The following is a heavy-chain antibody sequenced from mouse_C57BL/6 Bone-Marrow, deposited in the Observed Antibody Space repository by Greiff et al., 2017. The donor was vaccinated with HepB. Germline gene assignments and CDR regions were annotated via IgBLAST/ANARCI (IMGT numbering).Heavy chain of an antibody. CDR2: IYPRSGNT. CDR3: ARSPAGVYWYFDV. Sequence: VQLVESGAELARPGASVKLSCKASGYTFTSYGISWVKQRTGQGLEWIGEIYPRSGNTYYNEKFKGKATLTADKSSSTAYMELRSLTSEDSAVYFCARSPAGVYWYFDVWGTGTTVTVSS. V-gene: IGHV1-81*01. CDR1: GYTFTSYG. D-gene: IGHD1-2*01. J-gene: IGHJ1*03.